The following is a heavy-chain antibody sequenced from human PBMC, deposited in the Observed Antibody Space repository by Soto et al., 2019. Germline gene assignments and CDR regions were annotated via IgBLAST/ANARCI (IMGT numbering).Heavy chain of an antibody. CDR3: ARSPQEGSYIGFDFDF. CDR1: GFTFSDYH. CDR2: ISSSVTTY. Sequence: QVQLVESGGGLVKPGGSLRLSCEASGFTFSDYHMTWIRQAPGKGLEWVSYISSSVTTYYYADSVKGRFTISRDNAKNSLYLQMYTLRAEDTAFYYCARSPQEGSYIGFDFDFWAQGTLFTSSS. J-gene: IGHJ4*02. V-gene: IGHV3-11*01. D-gene: IGHD5-12*01.